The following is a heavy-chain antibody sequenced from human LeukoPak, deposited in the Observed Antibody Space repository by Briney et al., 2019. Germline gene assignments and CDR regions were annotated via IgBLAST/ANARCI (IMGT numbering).Heavy chain of an antibody. CDR1: GGSINGYY. V-gene: IGHV4-59*08. CDR3: ARVLRTLSDAFDI. CDR2: INYSGRN. J-gene: IGHJ3*02. Sequence: SETLSLTCNVSGGSINGYYWSWIRQPPGKGLEWIAYINYSGRNNYNPTLKSRVTISVDTSKNQFSLKLSSVTAADTAVYSCARVLRTLSDAFDIWGQGTMVTVSS. D-gene: IGHD3-16*02.